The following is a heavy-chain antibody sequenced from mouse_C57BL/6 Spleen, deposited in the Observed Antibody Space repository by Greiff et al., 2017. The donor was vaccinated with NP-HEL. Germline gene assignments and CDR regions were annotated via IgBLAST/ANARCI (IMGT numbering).Heavy chain of an antibody. CDR1: GYTFTSYW. CDR2: IYPGSGST. V-gene: IGHV1-55*01. J-gene: IGHJ2*01. Sequence: QVQLQQPGAELVKPGASVKMSCKASGYTFTSYWLTWVTQRPGHGLEWIGDIYPGSGSTNYNEKFKSKATLTVDTSSSTAYMQLSSLTSEDSAVYYCARSPDYWGQGTTLTVSS. CDR3: ARSPDY.